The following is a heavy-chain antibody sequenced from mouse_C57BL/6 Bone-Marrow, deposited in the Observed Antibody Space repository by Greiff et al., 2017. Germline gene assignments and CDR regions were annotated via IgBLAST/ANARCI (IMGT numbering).Heavy chain of an antibody. J-gene: IGHJ1*03. D-gene: IGHD1-1*02. CDR2: INPNNGGT. CDR1: GYTFTDYN. V-gene: IGHV1-18*01. CDR3: ARFPGGHYWYFDV. Sequence: EVQLVESGPELVKPGASVKIPCKASGYTFTDYNMDWVKQSHGKSLEWIGDINPNNGGTIYNQKFKGKATLTVDKSSSTAYMELRSLTSEDTAVYYCARFPGGHYWYFDVWGTGTTVTVSS.